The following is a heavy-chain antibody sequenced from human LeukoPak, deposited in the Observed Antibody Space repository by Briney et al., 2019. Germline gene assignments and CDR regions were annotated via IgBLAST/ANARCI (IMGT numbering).Heavy chain of an antibody. CDR2: ISAYNGNT. V-gene: IGHV1-18*01. Sequence: GASVKVSCKASGYTFTSYGISWVRQAPGQGLEWMGWISAYNGNTNYAQKLQGRVTMTTDTSTSTAYMELRSLRSDDTAVYHCARVVVGAPLYYYYYYMDVWGKGTTVTVSS. J-gene: IGHJ6*03. CDR1: GYTFTSYG. CDR3: ARVVVGAPLYYYYYYMDV. D-gene: IGHD1-26*01.